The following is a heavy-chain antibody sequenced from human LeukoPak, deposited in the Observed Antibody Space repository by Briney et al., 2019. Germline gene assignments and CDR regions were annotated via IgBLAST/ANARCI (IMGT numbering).Heavy chain of an antibody. Sequence: SETLSLTCAVYGGSFSGYYWSWIRQPPGKGLEWIGEINHSGSTNYNPSLKSRVTISVDTSKNQFSLKLSSVTAADTAVYYCARHGSAGLEYFQHWGQGTLVTVSS. CDR1: GGSFSGYY. V-gene: IGHV4-34*01. CDR2: INHSGST. J-gene: IGHJ1*01. CDR3: ARHGSAGLEYFQH.